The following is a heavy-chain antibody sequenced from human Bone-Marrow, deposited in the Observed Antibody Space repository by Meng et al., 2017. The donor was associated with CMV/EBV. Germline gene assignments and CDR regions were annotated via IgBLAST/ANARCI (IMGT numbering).Heavy chain of an antibody. D-gene: IGHD2-15*01. CDR3: ARGNPWWSWYFDL. Sequence: GGSLRLSCVASGFTFSSYWMSWVRQAPGKGREWVANIKQDGSEKYYVDSVKGRFTISRDNAKNSLYLQMNRLRAEDTAVYYCARGNPWWSWYFDLWGRGTLVTVSS. J-gene: IGHJ2*01. CDR2: IKQDGSEK. V-gene: IGHV3-7*01. CDR1: GFTFSSYW.